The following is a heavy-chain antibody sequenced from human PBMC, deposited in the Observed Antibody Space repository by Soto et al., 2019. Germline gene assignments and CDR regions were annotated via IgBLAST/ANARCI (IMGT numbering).Heavy chain of an antibody. V-gene: IGHV3-33*01. J-gene: IGHJ6*02. CDR2: IWYDGSNK. CDR3: ARDSGYDILTGSPTYYYYGMDV. D-gene: IGHD3-9*01. CDR1: GFTFSSYG. Sequence: GGSLRLSCAASGFTFSSYGMHWVRQAPGKGLEWVAVIWYDGSNKYYADSVKGRFTISRDNSKNTLYLQMNSLRAGDTAVYYCARDSGYDILTGSPTYYYYGMDVWGQGTTVTVSS.